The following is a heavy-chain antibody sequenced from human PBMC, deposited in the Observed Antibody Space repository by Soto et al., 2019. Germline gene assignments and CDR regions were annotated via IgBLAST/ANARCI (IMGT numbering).Heavy chain of an antibody. CDR3: ARDSPRYSGSYPPDD. D-gene: IGHD1-26*01. CDR2: ISSSSSTI. CDR1: GLRFSSYS. V-gene: IGHV3-48*01. Sequence: QPGGSLRQSCSASGLRFSSYSMNRLRQAPGKGLEWVSYISSSSSTIHYSDSVKGRFTISRDNAKNSLYLQMNSLRAEDTAVYYCARDSPRYSGSYPPDDWGQGT. J-gene: IGHJ4*02.